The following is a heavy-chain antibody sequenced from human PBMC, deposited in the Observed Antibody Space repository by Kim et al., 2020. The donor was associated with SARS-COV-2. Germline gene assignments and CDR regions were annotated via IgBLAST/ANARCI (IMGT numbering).Heavy chain of an antibody. CDR1: GFTFSSYA. V-gene: IGHV3-23*01. D-gene: IGHD6-13*01. J-gene: IGHJ4*02. CDR2: ISGSGGST. Sequence: GGSLRLSCVASGFTFSSYAMSWVRQAPGKGLEWVSAISGSGGSTYYADSVKGRFTISRDNSKNTLYLQMNSLRAEDTAVYYCARTFIAADDYFDYWGQGTLVTVSS. CDR3: ARTFIAADDYFDY.